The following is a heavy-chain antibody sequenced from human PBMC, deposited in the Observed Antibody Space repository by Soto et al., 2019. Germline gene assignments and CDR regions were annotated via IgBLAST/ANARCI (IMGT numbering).Heavy chain of an antibody. V-gene: IGHV1-69*12. Sequence: QVQLVQSGAEVKKPGSSVKVSCKTSVGTFSSYAISWVRQAPGQGLEWMGGIIPMFGTANYAQKFQGRVTITADESTSTAYMELSSLRSEDTAVYYCARSRANYYDSRGYYYSTFDYWGQGTLVTVSS. CDR2: IIPMFGTA. J-gene: IGHJ4*02. CDR1: VGTFSSYA. D-gene: IGHD3-22*01. CDR3: ARSRANYYDSRGYYYSTFDY.